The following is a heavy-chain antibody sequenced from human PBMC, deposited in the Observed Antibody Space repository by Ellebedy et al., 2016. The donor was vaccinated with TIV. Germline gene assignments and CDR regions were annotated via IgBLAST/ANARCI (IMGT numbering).Heavy chain of an antibody. J-gene: IGHJ4*02. CDR1: GLTFSSHG. Sequence: GESLKISCAASGLTFSSHGMSWVRQAPGKGLERVSGLTASGDSTSYADSVKGRFTISRDNSKNTLYLQMNSLRVEDTAVYYGVVTGWRGGTIVPFTYWGQGSLVTVSS. CDR2: LTASGDST. D-gene: IGHD2-21*02. V-gene: IGHV3-23*01. CDR3: VVTGWRGGTIVPFTY.